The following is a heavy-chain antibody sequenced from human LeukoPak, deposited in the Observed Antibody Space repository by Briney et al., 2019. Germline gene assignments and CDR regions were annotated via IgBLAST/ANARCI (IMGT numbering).Heavy chain of an antibody. Sequence: GRSLRLSCAASGFTFSSYAMHWVRQAPGKGLEWVAVISYDGSNKYYADSVKGRFTISRDNSKNTLYLQMNSLKTEDTAVYYCAKTGGDCSSTTCYFDYWGQGTLVTVSS. D-gene: IGHD2-2*01. CDR3: AKTGGDCSSTTCYFDY. V-gene: IGHV3-30-3*02. J-gene: IGHJ4*02. CDR2: ISYDGSNK. CDR1: GFTFSSYA.